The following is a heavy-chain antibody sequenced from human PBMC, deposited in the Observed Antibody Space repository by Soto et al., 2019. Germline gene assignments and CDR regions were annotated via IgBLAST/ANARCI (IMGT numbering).Heavy chain of an antibody. CDR1: GFSFSSSG. CDR2: ISYDGRNQ. D-gene: IGHD4-4*01. Sequence: SLRLSCAASGFSFSSSGMHWVRQAPGKGLQWVATISYDGRNQFYTDSVKGRFTISRDNFKNTVDLQMNSLTLEDTAVYYCAKEEVTDYWGQGILVTVSS. J-gene: IGHJ4*02. CDR3: AKEEVTDY. V-gene: IGHV3-30*18.